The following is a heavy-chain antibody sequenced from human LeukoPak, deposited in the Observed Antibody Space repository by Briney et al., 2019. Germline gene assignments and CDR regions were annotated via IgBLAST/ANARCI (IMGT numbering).Heavy chain of an antibody. J-gene: IGHJ6*03. V-gene: IGHV6-1*01. CDR3: ARGWRKLAAAGPPSYYYYMDV. D-gene: IGHD6-13*01. Sequence: SRTLSLTCAISGDSVSSNSAAWNWIRQSPSRGLEWLGRTYYRSKWYNDYAVSVKSRITINPDTSKNQFSLQLNSVTPEDTAVYYCARGWRKLAAAGPPSYYYYMDVWGKGTTVTVSS. CDR2: TYYRSKWYN. CDR1: GDSVSSNSAA.